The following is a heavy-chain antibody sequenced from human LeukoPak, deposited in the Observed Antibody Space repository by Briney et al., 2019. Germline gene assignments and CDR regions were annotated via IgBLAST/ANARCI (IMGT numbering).Heavy chain of an antibody. V-gene: IGHV3-7*01. CDR2: IKQDGSEK. J-gene: IGHJ4*02. CDR1: GFAFSSYW. CDR3: ARVSKTYSYGYLNDY. D-gene: IGHD5-18*01. Sequence: GGSLRLSCAASGFAFSSYWTSWVRQAPGKGLEWVANIKQDGSEKYYVDSVKGRFTISRDNAKNSLYLQMNSLRAEDTAVYYCARVSKTYSYGYLNDYWGQGTLVTVSS.